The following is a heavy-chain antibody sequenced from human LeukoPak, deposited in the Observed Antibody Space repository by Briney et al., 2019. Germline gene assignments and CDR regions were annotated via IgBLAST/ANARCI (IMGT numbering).Heavy chain of an antibody. CDR3: ARSGYSYGAEAFDI. CDR2: IYTSGST. CDR1: GGSISSYY. D-gene: IGHD5-18*01. V-gene: IGHV4-4*07. Sequence: SETLSLTCTVSGGSISSYYWSWIRQPARKGLEWIGRIYTSGSTNYNPSLKSRVTMSVDTSKNQFSLKLSSVTAADTAVYYCARSGYSYGAEAFDIWGQGTMVTVSS. J-gene: IGHJ3*02.